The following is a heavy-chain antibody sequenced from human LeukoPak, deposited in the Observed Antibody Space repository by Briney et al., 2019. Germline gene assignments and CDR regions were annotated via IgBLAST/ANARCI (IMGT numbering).Heavy chain of an antibody. CDR2: IYHSGST. CDR1: GGSIRSNNHY. D-gene: IGHD2-15*01. J-gene: IGHJ5*02. V-gene: IGHV4-39*07. CDR3: AREDKRWFDP. Sequence: SETLSLTCAVSGGSIRSNNHYWGWIRQPPGKGLEWIGSIYHSGSTYYNPSLKSRVTISVDTSKNQFSLKLSSVTAADTAVYYCAREDKRWFDPWGQGTLVTVSS.